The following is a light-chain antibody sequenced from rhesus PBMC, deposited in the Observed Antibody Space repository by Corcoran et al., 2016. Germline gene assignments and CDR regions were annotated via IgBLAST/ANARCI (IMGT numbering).Light chain of an antibody. V-gene: IGKV1-69*01. CDR3: LQHSNWPHS. J-gene: IGKJ2*01. CDR2: RAS. Sequence: DIQMTQSPSSLSASVGDRVTITCRASQGISNWLAWYPQKPGKAPKLLSYRASNLETGVPSRFSGSGSGTDFTITISSLQPEDVAVYYCLQHSNWPHSFGQGTKVEIK. CDR1: QGISNW.